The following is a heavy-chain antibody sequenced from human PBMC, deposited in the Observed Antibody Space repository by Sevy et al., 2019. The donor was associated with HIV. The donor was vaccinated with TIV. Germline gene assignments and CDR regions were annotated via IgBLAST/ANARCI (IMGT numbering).Heavy chain of an antibody. Sequence: GGSLRLSCAASGFTFTNYGMHWVRQAPGKGLEWVSGISNSGANTYYADSVRGRFNVSRDNSKNTVYLQLNSLRAEDTAIYYCAKEWTLLSDWYGEFDYWGQGPLVTVSS. D-gene: IGHD6-19*01. CDR1: GFTFTNYG. J-gene: IGHJ4*02. V-gene: IGHV3-23*01. CDR3: AKEWTLLSDWYGEFDY. CDR2: ISNSGANT.